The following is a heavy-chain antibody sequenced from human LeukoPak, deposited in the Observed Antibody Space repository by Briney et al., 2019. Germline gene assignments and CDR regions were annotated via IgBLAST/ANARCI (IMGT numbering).Heavy chain of an antibody. CDR3: ARQKWEPYFDY. J-gene: IGHJ4*02. CDR2: IYYSGST. Sequence: SETLSLTCTVSVGSLSSSSYYCGWIRRPPGKGLEWIGSIYYSGSTYSNPSLKSRVTISVDTSKNQFSLKLSSVTAADTAVYYCARQKWEPYFDYWGQGTLVTVSS. V-gene: IGHV4-39*01. D-gene: IGHD1-26*01. CDR1: VGSLSSSSYY.